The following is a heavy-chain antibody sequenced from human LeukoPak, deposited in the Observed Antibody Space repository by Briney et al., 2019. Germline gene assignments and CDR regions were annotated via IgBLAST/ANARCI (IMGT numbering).Heavy chain of an antibody. D-gene: IGHD5-24*01. V-gene: IGHV4-39*01. CDR2: VYDSGSS. Sequence: SETLSFTCTVSGGSISSSNYYWGWIRQPPGKGLEWIGSVYDSGSSYYKPSLKRRVTISVDTTKNQFSLKLSSVTAADTAVYYWAAQMATISARLENWGQGTLVNVSS. CDR1: GGSISSSNYY. CDR3: AAQMATISARLEN. J-gene: IGHJ4*02.